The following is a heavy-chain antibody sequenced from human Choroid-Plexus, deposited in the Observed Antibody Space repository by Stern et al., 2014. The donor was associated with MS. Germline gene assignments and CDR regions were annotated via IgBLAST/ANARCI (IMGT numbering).Heavy chain of an antibody. CDR3: AKDRQWSTYFFDY. CDR2: MSYDGSDK. Sequence: VQLVESGGGVDQPGRPLILSCAASGFTFSNFGMHWVRQAPGKGLEWVALMSYDGSDKYYADSVKGRFTIFRDNSKNTLYMHMNSLRAEDTAVYYCAKDRQWSTYFFDYWGQGSLVTVSS. V-gene: IGHV3-30*18. J-gene: IGHJ4*02. CDR1: GFTFSNFG. D-gene: IGHD2-15*01.